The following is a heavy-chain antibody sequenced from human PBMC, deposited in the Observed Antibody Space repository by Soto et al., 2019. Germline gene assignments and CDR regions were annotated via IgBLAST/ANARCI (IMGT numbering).Heavy chain of an antibody. CDR3: AREPELSDAFDI. V-gene: IGHV4-31*03. J-gene: IGHJ3*02. Sequence: PSETLSLTCTVSGGSISSGGYYWSWIRQHPGKGLEWIGYIYYSGSTYYNPSLKSRVTISVDTSKNQFSLKLSSVTAADTAVYYCAREPELSDAFDIWGQGTMVTVSS. D-gene: IGHD1-1*01. CDR1: GGSISSGGYY. CDR2: IYYSGST.